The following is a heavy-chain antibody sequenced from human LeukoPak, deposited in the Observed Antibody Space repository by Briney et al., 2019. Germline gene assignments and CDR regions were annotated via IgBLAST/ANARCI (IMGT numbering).Heavy chain of an antibody. Sequence: PGGSLRLSCAASGFTFSSYSMNWVRQAPGKGLEWVSYISSSNSNVNYADSVKGRFTISRDDAKNSLYLQMNSLRAEDTAVYYCARDGARGSPQQAFDIWGQGTMVTVSS. CDR2: ISSSNSNV. CDR1: GFTFSSYS. D-gene: IGHD1-26*01. V-gene: IGHV3-48*01. J-gene: IGHJ3*02. CDR3: ARDGARGSPQQAFDI.